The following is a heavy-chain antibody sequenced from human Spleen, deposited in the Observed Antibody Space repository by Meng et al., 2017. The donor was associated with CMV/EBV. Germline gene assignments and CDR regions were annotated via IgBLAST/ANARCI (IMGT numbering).Heavy chain of an antibody. Sequence: GDYYWSWIRQPPGKGLEWIGYIYYRGSTYYNPSLKSRVTISVDTSKNQFSLKLSSVTAADTAVYYCATGYCSSTSCYTGPAAEYFQHWGQGTLVTVSS. CDR3: ATGYCSSTSCYTGPAAEYFQH. V-gene: IGHV4-30-4*08. J-gene: IGHJ1*01. CDR2: IYYRGST. CDR1: GDYY. D-gene: IGHD2-2*02.